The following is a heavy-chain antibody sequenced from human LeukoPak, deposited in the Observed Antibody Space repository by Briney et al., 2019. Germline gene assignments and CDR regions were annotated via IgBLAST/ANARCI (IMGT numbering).Heavy chain of an antibody. CDR1: GFTVSSNY. CDR3: ARGYDYGDPPFDY. CDR2: IYSGGST. J-gene: IGHJ4*02. Sequence: GGSLRLSCAASGFTVSSNYMSWVRQAPGKGLEWVSVIYSGGSTYYADSVKGRFTISRDNSKNTLYLQMNSLRAEDTAVYYCARGYDYGDPPFDYWGQGTLVTVSS. V-gene: IGHV3-53*01. D-gene: IGHD4-17*01.